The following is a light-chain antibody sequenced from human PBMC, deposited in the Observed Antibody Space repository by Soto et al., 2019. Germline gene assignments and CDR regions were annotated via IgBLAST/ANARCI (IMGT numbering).Light chain of an antibody. J-gene: IGKJ1*01. CDR2: GAS. CDR1: QSVSSSY. V-gene: IGKV3D-20*02. Sequence: EIVLTQSPATLSASPGERATLSCRASQSVSSSYLAWYQQKPGQAPRLLIYGASSRATGIPARFSGSGSGTDFTLTISSLEPEDFAVYYCQQRSNWPPWTFGQGTKVDI. CDR3: QQRSNWPPWT.